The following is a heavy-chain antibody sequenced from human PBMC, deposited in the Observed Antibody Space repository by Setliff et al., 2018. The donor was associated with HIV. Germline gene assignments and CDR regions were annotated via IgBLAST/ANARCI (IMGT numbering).Heavy chain of an antibody. J-gene: IGHJ5*01. CDR2: IWFDGSKK. V-gene: IGHV3-33*06. D-gene: IGHD6-19*01. Sequence: GGSLRLSCAASGFSFSTHAMHWVRQAPGKGPEWVALIWFDGSKKYYADSVKGRFTISRDTSKSTLYLHMKSLRAEETAVYYCAKVWLAGEVDGWYLGYTVDTVINECKPLQGLSWG. CDR1: GFSFSTHA. CDR3: AKVWLAGEVDGWYLGYTVDTVINECKPLQGLS.